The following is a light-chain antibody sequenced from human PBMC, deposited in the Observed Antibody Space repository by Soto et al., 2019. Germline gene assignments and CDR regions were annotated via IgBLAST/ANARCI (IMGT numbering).Light chain of an antibody. CDR1: QSVSSSY. CDR2: GAS. CDR3: QQYGSLPGT. J-gene: IGKJ1*01. Sequence: EIVLTQSPGTLSLSPGERATLSCRASQSVSSSYLAWYQQKPGQAPRLLIYGASSRATGIPDRFIGSGSGTDFTLTISRLEPEDFAVYYCQQYGSLPGTFGQGTKVEIK. V-gene: IGKV3-20*01.